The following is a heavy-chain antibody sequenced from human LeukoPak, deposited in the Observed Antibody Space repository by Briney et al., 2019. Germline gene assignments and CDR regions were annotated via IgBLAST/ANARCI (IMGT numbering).Heavy chain of an antibody. Sequence: GGSLRLSCAASGFTVSSNYMSWVRQAPGKGLEWVSVIYSGGSTYYADSVKGRFTISRDNSKNTLYLQMNSLKTEDTAVYYCTRLNLYGDYPVDYWGQGTLVTVSS. CDR2: IYSGGST. D-gene: IGHD4-17*01. J-gene: IGHJ4*02. V-gene: IGHV3-66*04. CDR1: GFTVSSNY. CDR3: TRLNLYGDYPVDY.